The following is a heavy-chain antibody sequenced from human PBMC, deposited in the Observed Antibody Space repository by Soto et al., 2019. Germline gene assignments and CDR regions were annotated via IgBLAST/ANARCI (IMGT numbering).Heavy chain of an antibody. V-gene: IGHV4-39*01. CDR1: GGSISSSSYY. Sequence: PSETLSLTCTVSGGSISSSSYYWGWIRQPPGKGLEWIGSIYYSGSTYYNPSLESRVTISVDTSKNQFSLKLSSVTAADTAVYYCASYSGYDSPHDYWGQGTLVTVSS. CDR3: ASYSGYDSPHDY. J-gene: IGHJ4*02. CDR2: IYYSGST. D-gene: IGHD5-12*01.